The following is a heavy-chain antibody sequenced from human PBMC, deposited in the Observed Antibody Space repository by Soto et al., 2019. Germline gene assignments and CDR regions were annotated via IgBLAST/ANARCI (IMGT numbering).Heavy chain of an antibody. J-gene: IGHJ1*01. Sequence: EVQLLESGGEIEQPGGSLRLSCAASAFAFNSYSMSWVRQAPGKGLEWVSGISSGGGSTWYADSVRGRFTISRDNSKNMLYLEIHGLRAEDTARYYCAKEGAVLTVENWGQGTMVTVSS. CDR3: AKEGAVLTVEN. CDR2: ISSGGGST. D-gene: IGHD3-9*01. V-gene: IGHV3-23*01. CDR1: AFAFNSYS.